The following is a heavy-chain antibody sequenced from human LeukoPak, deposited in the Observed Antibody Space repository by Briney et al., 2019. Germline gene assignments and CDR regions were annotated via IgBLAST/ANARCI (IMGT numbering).Heavy chain of an antibody. V-gene: IGHV3-23*01. D-gene: IGHD5-12*01. CDR2: ISGSGGST. Sequence: GRSLRLSCAASGFTFDDYAMHWVRQAPGKGLEWVSAISGSGGSTYYADSVKGRFTISRDNSKNTLYLQMNSLRAEDTAVYYCARGGYSGYDGDYWGQGTLVTVSS. CDR3: ARGGYSGYDGDY. CDR1: GFTFDDYA. J-gene: IGHJ4*02.